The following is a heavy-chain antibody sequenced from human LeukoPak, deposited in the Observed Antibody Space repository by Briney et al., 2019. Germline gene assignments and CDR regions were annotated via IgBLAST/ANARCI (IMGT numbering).Heavy chain of an antibody. J-gene: IGHJ6*02. CDR2: ISDSGGST. V-gene: IGHV3-64D*09. CDR1: GFPFSSYA. Sequence: GGSLRLSCSASGFPFSSYAMHWVRQAPGKRLESVSAISDSGGSTYYADSVKGRFTISRDNSKNTLYLQMSSLRAEDTAVYFCVRGYSFGPYGMDVWGQGTTVTVSS. CDR3: VRGYSFGPYGMDV. D-gene: IGHD2-15*01.